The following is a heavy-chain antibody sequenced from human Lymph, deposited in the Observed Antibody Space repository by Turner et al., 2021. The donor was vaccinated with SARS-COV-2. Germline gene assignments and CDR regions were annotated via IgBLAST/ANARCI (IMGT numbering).Heavy chain of an antibody. CDR1: GLTVSSNY. D-gene: IGHD3-10*01. J-gene: IGHJ3*02. CDR2: IYSGGST. CDR3: ARDFREGAFDI. V-gene: IGHV3-66*01. Sequence: EVQLVESGGGLVQPGGSLRLSCAASGLTVSSNYMRWVRQAPRKGLEWVSVIYSGGSTFYADSVKGRFTISRDNSKNTLYLQMNSLRAEDTAVYYCARDFREGAFDIWSQGTMVTISS.